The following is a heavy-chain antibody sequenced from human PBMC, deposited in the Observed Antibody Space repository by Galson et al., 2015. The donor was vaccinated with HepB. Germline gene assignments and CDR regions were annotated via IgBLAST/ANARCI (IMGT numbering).Heavy chain of an antibody. CDR3: ARIHRNCSTTDCYTTFFSDS. CDR2: ISHTGNTI. CDR1: GFPFGTYS. J-gene: IGHJ4*02. V-gene: IGHV3-48*02. Sequence: SLRLSCAASGFPFGTYSLNWVRQAPGKGLEWLSYISHTGNTIYYADSVRGRFTISRDNAKNSLFLQLNSLRDEDTAIYYCARIHRNCSTTDCYTTFFSDSWGRGTLVTVSA. D-gene: IGHD2-2*01.